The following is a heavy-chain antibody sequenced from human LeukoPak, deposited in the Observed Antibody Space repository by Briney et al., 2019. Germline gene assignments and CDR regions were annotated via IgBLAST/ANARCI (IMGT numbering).Heavy chain of an antibody. D-gene: IGHD5-18*01. Sequence: ASVKVSCKVSGYTLTELSMHWVRQAPGKGLEWMGGFDPEDGETIYAQKFQGRVTMTEDTSTDTAYMELSSLRSEDTAVYYCATAQRGYSYEEYYYYGMDVWGQGTTVTVSS. CDR1: GYTLTELS. J-gene: IGHJ6*02. CDR2: FDPEDGET. CDR3: ATAQRGYSYEEYYYYGMDV. V-gene: IGHV1-24*01.